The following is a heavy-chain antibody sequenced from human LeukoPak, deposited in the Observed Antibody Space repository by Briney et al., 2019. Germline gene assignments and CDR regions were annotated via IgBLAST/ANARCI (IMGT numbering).Heavy chain of an antibody. CDR2: INPNSGNT. J-gene: IGHJ4*02. Sequence: ASVNVSCKASGYTFTSYDINGVRQATGRGVEWMGWINPNSGNTGYAQKFQGRVTMTRNTSISTAYMELSSLRSEATAVYYCARAGGYCGRISCPYYFDYWGQGSLVAVSS. V-gene: IGHV1-8*01. CDR3: ARAGGYCGRISCPYYFDY. D-gene: IGHD2-15*01. CDR1: GYTFTSYD.